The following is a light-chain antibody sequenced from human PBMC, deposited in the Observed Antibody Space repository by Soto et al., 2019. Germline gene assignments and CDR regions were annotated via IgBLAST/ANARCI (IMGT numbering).Light chain of an antibody. CDR2: GAS. CDR3: QQYNNWSQT. Sequence: EIVMTQSPAPLSVSPGERATLSCRASQSVSSNLAWYQQKPGQAPRLLIYGASTRATGIPARFSGSGSGTEFNLTISSLQSEDFAVYYCQQYNNWSQTFGQGTKVEIK. V-gene: IGKV3-15*01. CDR1: QSVSSN. J-gene: IGKJ1*01.